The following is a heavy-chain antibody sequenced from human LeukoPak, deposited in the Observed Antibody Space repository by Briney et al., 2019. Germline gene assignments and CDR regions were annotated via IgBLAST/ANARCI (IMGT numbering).Heavy chain of an antibody. V-gene: IGHV4-30-2*01. CDR3: ARDSSQDYYYYYYMDV. D-gene: IGHD6-13*01. Sequence: SQTLSLTCAVSGGSISSGGYSWSWIRQPPGKGLEWIGYIYHSGSTYYNPSLKSRVTISVDRSKNQFSLKLSSVTAADTAVYYCARDSSQDYYYYYYMDVWGKGTTVTVSS. CDR2: IYHSGST. CDR1: GGSISSGGYS. J-gene: IGHJ6*03.